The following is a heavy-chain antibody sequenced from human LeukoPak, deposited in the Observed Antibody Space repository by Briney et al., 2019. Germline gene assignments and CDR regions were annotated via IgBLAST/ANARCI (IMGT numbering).Heavy chain of an antibody. CDR2: TWFDGSNK. V-gene: IGHV3-33*01. J-gene: IGHJ4*02. CDR3: ARDEGGYGFWSGYESGRGYYFDF. D-gene: IGHD3-3*01. Sequence: GGSLRLSCAASGFNFSNYGMHWVRQAPGKGLEWVAITWFDGSNKYYGDSVKGRFTISRDNSRNTLYLQMNSLRVEDTAVYYCARDEGGYGFWSGYESGRGYYFDFWGQGTLVTVSS. CDR1: GFNFSNYG.